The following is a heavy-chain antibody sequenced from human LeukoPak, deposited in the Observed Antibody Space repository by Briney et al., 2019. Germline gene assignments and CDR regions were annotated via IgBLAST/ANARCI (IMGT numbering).Heavy chain of an antibody. J-gene: IGHJ4*02. CDR2: INHSGST. Sequence: SETLSLTCAVYGGSFSGYYWSWIRQPPGKGLEWIGEINHSGSTNYNPSLKSRVTISVDTSKNQFPLKLSSVTAADTAVYYCARESSPSTRDYWGQGTLVTVSS. D-gene: IGHD3-10*01. V-gene: IGHV4-34*01. CDR3: ARESSPSTRDY. CDR1: GGSFSGYY.